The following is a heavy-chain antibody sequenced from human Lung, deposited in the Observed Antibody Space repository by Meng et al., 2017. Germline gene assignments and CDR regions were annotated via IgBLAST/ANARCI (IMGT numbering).Heavy chain of an antibody. V-gene: IGHV6-1*01. CDR3: TGVGHKNWFDS. Sequence: QRQHSGPVPVKPSQPLSFTCSTPGDSVSSNRAACNLIRPSPPRGLEWLGRTYDRSKWYSDYATSVRSRITINADTSKIQFSLQLNSLTPEDTSVYYCTGVGHKNWFDSWGQGTLVTVSS. CDR2: TYDRSKWYS. J-gene: IGHJ5*01. CDR1: GDSVSSNRAA. D-gene: IGHD2-21*01.